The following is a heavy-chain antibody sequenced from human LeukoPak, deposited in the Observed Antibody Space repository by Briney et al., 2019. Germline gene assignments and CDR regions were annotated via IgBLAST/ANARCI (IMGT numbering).Heavy chain of an antibody. D-gene: IGHD3-10*01. V-gene: IGHV1-8*01. CDR2: MNPNSGNT. CDR1: GYTFTSYD. Sequence: GASVKVSCKASGYTFTSYDMNWVRQATGQGLEWMGWMNPNSGNTGYAQKFQGRVTMTRNTSISTAYMELSSLRSEDTAVYYCARAGYGSGTYSPDNYWGQGTLVTVSS. CDR3: ARAGYGSGTYSPDNY. J-gene: IGHJ4*01.